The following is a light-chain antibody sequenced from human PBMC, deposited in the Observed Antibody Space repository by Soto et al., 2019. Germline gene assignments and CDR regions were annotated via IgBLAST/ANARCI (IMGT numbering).Light chain of an antibody. CDR1: SSDVGGYNY. Sequence: QSALTQPASASGSPGQSVTISCTGTSSDVGGYNYVSWYQQNSGKAPKLIIYDVNERPSGVSDRFSGSKSDNTASLTVSGLQAEDEADYYCSAYAGLNNLVFGAGTKLTVL. CDR2: DVN. V-gene: IGLV2-8*01. CDR3: SAYAGLNNLV. J-gene: IGLJ2*01.